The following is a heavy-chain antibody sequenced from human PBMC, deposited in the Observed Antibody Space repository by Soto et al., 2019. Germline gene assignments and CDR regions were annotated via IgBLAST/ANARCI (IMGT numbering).Heavy chain of an antibody. D-gene: IGHD2-21*02. CDR3: ARGDLAYCGGDCYSTPRFDP. J-gene: IGHJ5*02. V-gene: IGHV3-33*01. Sequence: GGSLRLSCAASGFTFSSYGMHWVRQAPGKGLEWVAVIWYDGSNKYYADSVKGRFTISRDNSKNTLYLQMNSLRAEDTAVYYCARGDLAYCGGDCYSTPRFDPWGQGTLVTVSS. CDR1: GFTFSSYG. CDR2: IWYDGSNK.